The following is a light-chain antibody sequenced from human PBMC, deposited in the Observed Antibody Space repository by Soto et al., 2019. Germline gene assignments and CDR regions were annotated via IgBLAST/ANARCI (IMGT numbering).Light chain of an antibody. J-gene: IGKJ1*01. CDR2: GAS. CDR1: QSVSSN. V-gene: IGKV3-15*01. Sequence: EIVMTQSPATLSVSPGERATLSCRASQSVSSNLAWYQQKPGQAPRLLIYGASTRATGIPARFSGSGSGTEFTLTISSLQSEDFAVYYCQPHNNWTPPSTFGEGTRWIS. CDR3: QPHNNWTPPST.